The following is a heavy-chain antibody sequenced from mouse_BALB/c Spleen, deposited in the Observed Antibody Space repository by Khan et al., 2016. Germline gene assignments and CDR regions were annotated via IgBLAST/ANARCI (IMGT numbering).Heavy chain of an antibody. CDR3: APANWAWFAY. D-gene: IGHD4-1*01. CDR1: GYTFTDYN. Sequence: VQLKQSGPELVKPGASVKISCKASGYTFTDYNMHWVKQSHGKSLEWIGYIYPYNGGTGYNQKVKSKATLTVDNSSSTAYMELRSLTSEDSAVYYCAPANWAWFAYWGQGTLVTVSA. CDR2: IYPYNGGT. J-gene: IGHJ3*01. V-gene: IGHV1S29*02.